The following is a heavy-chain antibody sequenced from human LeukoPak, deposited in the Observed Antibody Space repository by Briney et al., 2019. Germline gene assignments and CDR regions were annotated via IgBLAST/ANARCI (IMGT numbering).Heavy chain of an antibody. CDR3: ASEGFGSGYYEDY. CDR2: ISYDGSNK. V-gene: IGHV3-30-3*01. Sequence: PGGSLRLSCAASGFTFSSYAMHWVRRAPGKGLEWVAVISYDGSNKYYADSVKGRFTISRDNSKNTLYLQMNSLRAEDTAVYYCASEGFGSGYYEDYWGQGTLVTVSS. CDR1: GFTFSSYA. J-gene: IGHJ4*02. D-gene: IGHD3-3*01.